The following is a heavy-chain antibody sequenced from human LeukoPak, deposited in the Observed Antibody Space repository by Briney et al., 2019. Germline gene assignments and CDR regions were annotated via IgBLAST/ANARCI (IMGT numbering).Heavy chain of an antibody. J-gene: IGHJ3*02. CDR2: ISGSGGST. D-gene: IGHD3-16*01. CDR3: AKDLVAFDI. V-gene: IGHV3-23*01. CDR1: GFTFSDYG. Sequence: GGSLRLSCAASGFTFSDYGMHWVRQAPGKGLEWVSAISGSGGSTYYADSVKGRFTISRDNSKNTLYLQMNSLRAEDTAVYYCAKDLVAFDIWGQGTMVTVSS.